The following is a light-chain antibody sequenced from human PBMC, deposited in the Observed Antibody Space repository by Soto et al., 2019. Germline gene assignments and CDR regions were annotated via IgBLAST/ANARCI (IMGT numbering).Light chain of an antibody. CDR1: SSNIESNT. CDR3: SSYAGSNTLYV. Sequence: QSVLTQPPSASGTPGQRVTISCSGSSSNIESNTVTWYQQLPGTAPKLVIYSNYDRPSGVPDRFSGSTSGTSASLVIRGLQSEDEADYYCSSYAGSNTLYVFGTGTKLTVL. CDR2: SNY. J-gene: IGLJ1*01. V-gene: IGLV1-44*01.